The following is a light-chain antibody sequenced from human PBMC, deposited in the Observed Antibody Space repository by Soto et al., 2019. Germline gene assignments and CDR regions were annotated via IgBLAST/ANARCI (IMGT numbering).Light chain of an antibody. V-gene: IGLV2-23*02. CDR3: CSYAVSSTYV. J-gene: IGLJ1*01. Sequence: QSVLTQPASVSGSPGQSITISCTGTSSDVGSYNLVSWYQQHPGKAPKVMIYEVSKRPSGVPNRFSGSKSGNTASLTISGLQAEDEADYYCCSYAVSSTYVVGTGTKVTV. CDR1: SSDVGSYNL. CDR2: EVS.